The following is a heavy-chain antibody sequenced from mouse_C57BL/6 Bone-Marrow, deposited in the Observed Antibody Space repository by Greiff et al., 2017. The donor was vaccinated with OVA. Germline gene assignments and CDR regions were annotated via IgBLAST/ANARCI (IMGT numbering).Heavy chain of an antibody. CDR3: ARSLYYGNYVLMDY. J-gene: IGHJ4*01. CDR1: GYTFTDYY. CDR2: INPYNGGT. D-gene: IGHD2-1*01. Sequence: VQLKESGPVLVKPGASVKMSCKASGYTFTDYYMNWVKQSHGKSLEWIGVINPYNGGTSYNQKFKGKATLTVDKSSSTAYMELNSLTSEDSAVYYCARSLYYGNYVLMDYWGQGTSVTVSS. V-gene: IGHV1-19*01.